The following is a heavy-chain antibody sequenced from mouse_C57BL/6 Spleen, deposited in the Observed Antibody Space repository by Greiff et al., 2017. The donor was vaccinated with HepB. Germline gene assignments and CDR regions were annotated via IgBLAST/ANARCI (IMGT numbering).Heavy chain of an antibody. V-gene: IGHV14-3*01. CDR1: GFNIKNTY. CDR3: ARLTTVVATNFDV. Sequence: VQLVESVAELVRPGASVKLSCTASGFNIKNTYMHWVKQRPEQGLEWIGRIDPANGNTKYAPKFQGKATITADTSSNTAYLQLSSLTSEDTAIYYCARLTTVVATNFDVWGTGTTVTVSS. D-gene: IGHD1-1*01. CDR2: IDPANGNT. J-gene: IGHJ1*03.